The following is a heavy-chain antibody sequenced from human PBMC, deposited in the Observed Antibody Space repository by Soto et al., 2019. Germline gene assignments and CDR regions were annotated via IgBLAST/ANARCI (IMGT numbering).Heavy chain of an antibody. Sequence: RASVKVSCKASGFTFTNYWMHWVRQAPGQGLEWMGVINPSGHSTVYAQKFQGRVIMTRDTSTSTVYMDLSSLRSEDTAIYYCARDNSMTVAGHMNWHFHPWGRGTLVTVSS. CDR1: GFTFTNYW. J-gene: IGHJ2*01. CDR2: INPSGHST. D-gene: IGHD6-19*01. CDR3: ARDNSMTVAGHMNWHFHP. V-gene: IGHV1-46*01.